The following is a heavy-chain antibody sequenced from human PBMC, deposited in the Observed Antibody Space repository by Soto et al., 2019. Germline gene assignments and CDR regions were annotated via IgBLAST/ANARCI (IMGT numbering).Heavy chain of an antibody. CDR3: ARDNPIVVVVAANHQLDY. D-gene: IGHD2-15*01. Sequence: EVQLVESGGGLVQPGGSLRLSCAASGFTFSSYSMNWVRQAPGKGLEWVSYISSSSSTIYYADSVKGRFTISRDNAKNSLYLQMNSLRDEDTAVYYCARDNPIVVVVAANHQLDYWGQGTLVTVSS. CDR1: GFTFSSYS. V-gene: IGHV3-48*02. CDR2: ISSSSSTI. J-gene: IGHJ4*02.